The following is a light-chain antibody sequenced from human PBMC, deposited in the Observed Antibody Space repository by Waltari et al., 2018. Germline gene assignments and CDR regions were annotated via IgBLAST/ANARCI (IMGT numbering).Light chain of an antibody. V-gene: IGLV1-51*01. Sequence: QSVLTQPPPVSAAPGQRVTISCSGRRSNIGANHFPWYQRFPGTAPKLLIYENSDRPSDIPDRFSGSKSVTSATLVITGLQTGDEADYYCGTWDTTLNAHVFGGGTKVTVL. J-gene: IGLJ2*01. CDR3: GTWDTTLNAHV. CDR2: ENS. CDR1: RSNIGANH.